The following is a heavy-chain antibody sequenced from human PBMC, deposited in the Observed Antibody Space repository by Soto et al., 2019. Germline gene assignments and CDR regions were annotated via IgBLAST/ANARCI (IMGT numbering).Heavy chain of an antibody. CDR1: GVSFSDYS. D-gene: IGHD1-1*01. Sequence: EVQMVESGGGLVKPGGSLRLSCVVSGVSFSDYSMNWVRQAPGKGLEWVSLITGNSEYKYYAGSVKGRFTVSRDNAKNSLYLQMNSLTVEDTAVYYCARSGERLQTFDSWGQGTLVTVSS. CDR2: ITGNSEYK. V-gene: IGHV3-21*06. CDR3: ARSGERLQTFDS. J-gene: IGHJ4*02.